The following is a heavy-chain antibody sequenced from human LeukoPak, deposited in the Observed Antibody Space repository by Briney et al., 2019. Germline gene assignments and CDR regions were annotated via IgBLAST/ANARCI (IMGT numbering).Heavy chain of an antibody. CDR3: AKDFYWAFDY. CDR2: IQYDESDK. CDR1: GFTFSHYG. J-gene: IGHJ4*02. Sequence: GGSLRLSCATSGFTFSHYGMHWVRQAPGRGLDWVAHIQYDESDKYYADSVKGRFTISRDISKNTVYLQMNSLRVEDTAVYYCAKDFYWAFDYWGQGTLVTVSS. D-gene: IGHD2-8*02. V-gene: IGHV3-30*02.